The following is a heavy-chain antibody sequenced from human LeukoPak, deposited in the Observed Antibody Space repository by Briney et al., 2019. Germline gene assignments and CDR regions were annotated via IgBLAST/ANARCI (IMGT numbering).Heavy chain of an antibody. V-gene: IGHV4-59*08. CDR2: IYYSGST. Sequence: SETLSLTCTVPGGSISSYYWSWIRQPPGKGLEWIGYIYYSGSTNYNPSLKSRVTISVDTSKNQFSLKLSSVTAADTAVYYCAGAGPYDYVWGSYNWFDPWGQGTLVTVSS. CDR3: AGAGPYDYVWGSYNWFDP. CDR1: GGSISSYY. J-gene: IGHJ5*02. D-gene: IGHD3-16*01.